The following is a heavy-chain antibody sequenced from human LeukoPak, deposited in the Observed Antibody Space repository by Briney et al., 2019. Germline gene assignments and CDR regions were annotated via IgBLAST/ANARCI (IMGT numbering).Heavy chain of an antibody. J-gene: IGHJ4*02. V-gene: IGHV3-7*04. CDR1: GFTFSSYW. CDR3: AGRGDGNLYYFDH. CDR2: IKQDRGEK. D-gene: IGHD5-24*01. Sequence: GGSLRLSCAASGFTFSSYWMSWVRQAPGKGLEWVANIKQDRGEKYYVDSVKGRFTISRDNAKNSLYLQMNSLRPEDTAVYYCAGRGDGNLYYFDHWGQGTLVTASS.